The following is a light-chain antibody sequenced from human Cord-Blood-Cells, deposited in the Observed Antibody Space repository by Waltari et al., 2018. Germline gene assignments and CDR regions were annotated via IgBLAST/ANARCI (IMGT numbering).Light chain of an antibody. CDR2: AAS. V-gene: IGKV1-39*01. CDR1: QSISSY. J-gene: IGKJ5*01. CDR3: QQSYSTPT. Sequence: DIQMTQYPSSLSASVGDRVNITYRASQSISSYLNGYHQKPGQAPKLLIYAASSLQSGVPSRVSGSGSGTDCTLTISSRQPEDCATYYCQQSYSTPTFGQGTRLEIK.